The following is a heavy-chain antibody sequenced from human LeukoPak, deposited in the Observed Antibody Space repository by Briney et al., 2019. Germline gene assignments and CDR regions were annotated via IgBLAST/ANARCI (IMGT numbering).Heavy chain of an antibody. CDR2: IIPILGIA. CDR3: ASAVYAMDYYYYGMDV. Sequence: SVKVSCKASGGTFSSYTISWVRQVPGQGLEWMGRIIPILGIANYAQKFQGRVTITADKSTSTAYMELSSLRSEDTAVYYCASAVYAMDYYYYGMDVWGQGATVTVSS. V-gene: IGHV1-69*02. D-gene: IGHD2-8*01. J-gene: IGHJ6*02. CDR1: GGTFSSYT.